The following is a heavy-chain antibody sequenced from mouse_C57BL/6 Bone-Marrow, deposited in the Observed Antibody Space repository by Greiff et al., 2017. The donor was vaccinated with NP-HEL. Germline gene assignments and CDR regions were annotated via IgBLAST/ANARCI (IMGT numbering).Heavy chain of an antibody. D-gene: IGHD2-12*01. CDR1: GYSFTDYH. CDR3: ARSIRYSVFYYAMDY. Sequence: VQLQQSGPELVKPGASVKISCKASGYSFTDYHMNWVKQSNGKSLEWIGVINPNYGTTSYNQKFKGKATLTVDQSSSTAYMQLNSLTSEDSAVYYCARSIRYSVFYYAMDYWGQGTSVTVSS. CDR2: INPNYGTT. V-gene: IGHV1-39*01. J-gene: IGHJ4*01.